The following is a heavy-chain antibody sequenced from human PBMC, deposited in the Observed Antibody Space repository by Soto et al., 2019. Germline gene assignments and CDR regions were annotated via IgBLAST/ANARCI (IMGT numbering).Heavy chain of an antibody. J-gene: IGHJ6*02. V-gene: IGHV4-59*01. Sequence: LSLTCTVSGGSISSYYWSWIRQPPGKGLEWIGYIYYSGSTNYNPSLKSRVTISVDTSKNQFSLKLSSVTAADTAVYYCARVRRIDDSSGYYYYYYGMDVWGQGTTVTVSS. CDR3: ARVRRIDDSSGYYYYYYGMDV. CDR1: GGSISSYY. CDR2: IYYSGST. D-gene: IGHD3-22*01.